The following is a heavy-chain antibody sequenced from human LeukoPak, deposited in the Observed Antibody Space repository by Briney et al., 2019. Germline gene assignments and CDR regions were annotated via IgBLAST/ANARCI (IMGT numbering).Heavy chain of an antibody. V-gene: IGHV1-69*02. Sequence: PRASVKVSCKASGYTFTDYYMYWVRQAPGQGLEWMGRIIPILGIADYAQKFQGRVTITADKSTSTAYMELSSLRSEDTAVYYCARMGVYYGSDKQDAFDIWGQGTMVTVSS. J-gene: IGHJ3*02. D-gene: IGHD3-10*01. CDR3: ARMGVYYGSDKQDAFDI. CDR1: GYTFTDYY. CDR2: IIPILGIA.